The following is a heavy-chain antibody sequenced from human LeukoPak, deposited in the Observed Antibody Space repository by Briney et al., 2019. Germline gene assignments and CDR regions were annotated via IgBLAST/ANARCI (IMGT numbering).Heavy chain of an antibody. CDR2: ISGSGGST. Sequence: GGSLRLSCAASGFTFSSYAMSWVRQAPGTGLEWVSAISGSGGSTYYADSVKGRFTISRDNSKNTLYLQMNSLRAEDTAVYYCAKDSSSWYEVDYWGQGTLVTVSS. J-gene: IGHJ4*02. CDR1: GFTFSSYA. CDR3: AKDSSSWYEVDY. D-gene: IGHD6-13*01. V-gene: IGHV3-23*01.